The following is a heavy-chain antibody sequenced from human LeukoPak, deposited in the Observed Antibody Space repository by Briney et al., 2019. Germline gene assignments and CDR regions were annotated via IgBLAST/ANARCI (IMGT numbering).Heavy chain of an antibody. CDR3: ARELNYDSSGYYFDH. CDR2: INPNSGGT. Sequence: ASVKVSCKASGYTSTVYFMHWVRQAPGQGLEWMGWINPNSGGTNYAQKFQGRVTMTRDTSISTAYMELSRLRSDDTAVYYCARELNYDSSGYYFDHWGQGTLVTVSS. D-gene: IGHD3-22*01. CDR1: GYTSTVYF. J-gene: IGHJ4*02. V-gene: IGHV1-2*02.